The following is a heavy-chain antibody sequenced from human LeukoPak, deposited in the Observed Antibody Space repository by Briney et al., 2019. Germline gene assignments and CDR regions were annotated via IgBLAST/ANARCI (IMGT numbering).Heavy chain of an antibody. J-gene: IGHJ4*02. CDR1: EFTFSSSA. CDR3: AKKTPGTYPFDY. CDR2: SGTAGDT. V-gene: IGHV3-23*01. D-gene: IGHD6-13*01. Sequence: GGSLRLSCAASEFTFSSSAMNWVRQVPGKGLEWVSASGTAGDTYYADSVKGRFTISRDDSKNTLYLQMTSLRAEDTAVYYCAKKTPGTYPFDYWGQGTLVTVSP.